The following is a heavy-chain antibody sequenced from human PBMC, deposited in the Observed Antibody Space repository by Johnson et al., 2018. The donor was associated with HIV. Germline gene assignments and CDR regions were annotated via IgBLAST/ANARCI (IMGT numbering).Heavy chain of an antibody. CDR3: ARELGYSSSNGGDCSHAFDI. CDR2: DGGNK. D-gene: IGHD6-13*01. J-gene: IGHJ3*02. Sequence: DGGNKYYADSVKGRVTISGDNSKNTLYLQMKRLRGEDTAVHYCARELGYSSSNGGDCSHAFDIWGQGTMVTVSS. V-gene: IGHV3-30*01.